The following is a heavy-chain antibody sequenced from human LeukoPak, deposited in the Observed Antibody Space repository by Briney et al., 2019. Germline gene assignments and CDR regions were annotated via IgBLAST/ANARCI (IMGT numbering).Heavy chain of an antibody. CDR3: ARTYGDYEGALDY. V-gene: IGHV4-4*02. D-gene: IGHD4-17*01. J-gene: IGHJ4*02. CDR1: GGSVTSTNW. CDR2: IYYSGST. Sequence: SETLSLTCDVSGGSVTSTNWWTWVRQPPGKGLEWIGYIYYSGSTNYNPSLKSRVTISVDTSKNQFSLKLSSVTAADTAVYYCARTYGDYEGALDYWGQGTLVTVSS.